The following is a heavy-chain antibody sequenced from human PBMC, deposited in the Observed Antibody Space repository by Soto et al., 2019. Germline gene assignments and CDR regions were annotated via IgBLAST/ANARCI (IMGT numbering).Heavy chain of an antibody. CDR2: IHYGGT. J-gene: IGHJ5*02. CDR1: GGSISSGSCY. V-gene: IGHV4-31*02. CDR3: ARETLTDGLYSGWFDP. D-gene: IGHD3-10*02. Sequence: QVQLQESGPGLVKPSQTLSLTCTVSGGSISSGSCYWSWIRQHPGKGLEWIGYIHYGGTYYNPSLQSRVTRLVDMSKNHFSLNLYSVTAADTAVYYCARETLTDGLYSGWFDPWGQGTLVTVSS.